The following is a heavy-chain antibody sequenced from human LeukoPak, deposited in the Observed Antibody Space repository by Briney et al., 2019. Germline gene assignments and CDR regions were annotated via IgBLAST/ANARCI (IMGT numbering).Heavy chain of an antibody. CDR3: VTGGSLDY. CDR2: MNPNSGNT. CDR1: GYPFASYG. D-gene: IGHD3-16*01. V-gene: IGHV1-8*02. J-gene: IGHJ4*02. Sequence: ASVKVSCKASGYPFASYGISWVRQATGQGLEWMGWMNPNSGNTGYAQKFQGRVTMTRNTSISTAYMELSSLRSEDTAVYYCVTGGSLDYWGQGTLVTVSS.